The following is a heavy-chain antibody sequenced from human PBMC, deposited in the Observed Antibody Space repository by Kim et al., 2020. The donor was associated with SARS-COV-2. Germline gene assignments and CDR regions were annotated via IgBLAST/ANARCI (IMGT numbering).Heavy chain of an antibody. CDR3: ARDAAVAGGLFDY. D-gene: IGHD6-19*01. J-gene: IGHJ4*02. V-gene: IGHV7-4-1*02. Sequence: YAQAFTGRFVFSLDTSVSTAYLQISSLKAEDTAVYYCARDAAVAGGLFDYWGQGTLVTVSS.